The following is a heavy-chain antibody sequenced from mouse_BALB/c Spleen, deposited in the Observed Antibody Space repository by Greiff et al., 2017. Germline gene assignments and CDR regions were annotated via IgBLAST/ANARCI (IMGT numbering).Heavy chain of an antibody. J-gene: IGHJ4*01. CDR3: ARGGGAMDY. V-gene: IGHV1-87*01. Sequence: VQLQQSGAELARPGASVKLSCKASGYTFTSYWMQWVKQRPGQGLEWIGAIYPGDGDTRYTQKFKGKATLTADKSSSTAYMQLSSLASEDSAVYYCARGGGAMDYWGQGTSVTVSS. CDR1: GYTFTSYW. CDR2: IYPGDGDT.